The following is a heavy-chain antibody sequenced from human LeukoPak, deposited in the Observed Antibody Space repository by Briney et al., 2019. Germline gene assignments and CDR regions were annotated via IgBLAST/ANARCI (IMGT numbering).Heavy chain of an antibody. V-gene: IGHV3-30*18. CDR1: GFTFSSYG. CDR2: ISYDGSNK. CDR3: AKSNEYSGSYFRLDY. J-gene: IGHJ4*02. D-gene: IGHD1-26*01. Sequence: PGRSLRLSCAASGFTFSSYGMHWVRQAPGKGLEWVAVISYDGSNKYYADSVKGRFTISRDNSKNTLYLQMNSLRAEDTAVYYCAKSNEYSGSYFRLDYWGQGTLLTVSS.